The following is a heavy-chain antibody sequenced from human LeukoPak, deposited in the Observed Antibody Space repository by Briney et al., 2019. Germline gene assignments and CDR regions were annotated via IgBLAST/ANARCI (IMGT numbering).Heavy chain of an antibody. V-gene: IGHV1-8*01. CDR2: MNPNSGNT. D-gene: IGHD4-17*01. J-gene: IGHJ4*02. CDR3: ARGKTRTTFDY. Sequence: AAVKVSCKASGYTFTSYDINWVRQATGQGLEWMGWMNPNSGNTGYAQKFQGRVIMTRNTSISTAYMELSSLRSEDTAVYYCARGKTRTTFDYWGQGTLVTVSS. CDR1: GYTFTSYD.